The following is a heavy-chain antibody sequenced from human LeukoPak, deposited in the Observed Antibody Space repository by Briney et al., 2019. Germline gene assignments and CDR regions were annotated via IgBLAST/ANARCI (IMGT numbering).Heavy chain of an antibody. J-gene: IGHJ3*02. CDR3: ARSVTTVGLGAFDI. V-gene: IGHV3-53*01. CDR1: GFTVSNNY. CDR2: IYSGGST. Sequence: GGSLRLSCAASGFTVSNNYMSWVRQAPGKGLELVSVIYSGGSTYNADSVKGRFTIPRDNSKNTLYLQMNSLRAEDTAVYYCARSVTTVGLGAFDIWGQGTMVTVSS. D-gene: IGHD4-11*01.